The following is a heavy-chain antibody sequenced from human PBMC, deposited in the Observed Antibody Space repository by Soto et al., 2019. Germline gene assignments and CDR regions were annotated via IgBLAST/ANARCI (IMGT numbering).Heavy chain of an antibody. CDR3: AGHEGFGESPNWFDP. Sequence: SETLSLTCTVSGGSISSYYWSWIRQPPGKGLEWIGYIYYSGSTNYNPSLKSRVTISVDTSKNQFSLKLSSVTAADTAVYYCAGHEGFGESPNWFDPWGQGTLVTVS. CDR2: IYYSGST. D-gene: IGHD3-10*01. J-gene: IGHJ5*02. CDR1: GGSISSYY. V-gene: IGHV4-59*08.